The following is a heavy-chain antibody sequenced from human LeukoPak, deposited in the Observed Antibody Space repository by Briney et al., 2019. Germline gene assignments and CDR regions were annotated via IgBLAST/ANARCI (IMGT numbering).Heavy chain of an antibody. J-gene: IGHJ3*02. CDR3: ARSVAKKDTLGPGSAFDI. V-gene: IGHV4-4*07. Sequence: SETLSLTCAVSGGSISSYCWSWIRQPAGKGLEWIGRIYTSGSINYTPSLKSRVTMSVVTSKNQFSLKLSSVTAADTAVYYCARSVAKKDTLGPGSAFDIWGQGIMVTVSS. CDR1: GGSISSYC. CDR2: IYTSGSI. D-gene: IGHD2-15*01.